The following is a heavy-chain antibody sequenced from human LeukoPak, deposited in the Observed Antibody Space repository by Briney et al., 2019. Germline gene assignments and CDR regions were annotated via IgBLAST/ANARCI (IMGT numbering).Heavy chain of an antibody. CDR3: ARVTSGYSYGHFDY. D-gene: IGHD5-18*01. CDR2: MYHSGST. CDR1: GYSISSAYY. Sequence: SETLSLTCSVSGYSISSAYYWGWIRQPPGKGLEWIGTMYHSGSTNYNPSLKSRVTISVDTSKNQFSLKLSSVTAADTAVYYCARVTSGYSYGHFDYWGQGTLVTVSS. V-gene: IGHV4-38-2*02. J-gene: IGHJ4*02.